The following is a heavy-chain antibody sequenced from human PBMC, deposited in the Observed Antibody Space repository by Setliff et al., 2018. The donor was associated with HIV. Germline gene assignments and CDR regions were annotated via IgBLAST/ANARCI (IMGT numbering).Heavy chain of an antibody. J-gene: IGHJ4*02. CDR2: VYPDDSDS. V-gene: IGHV5-51*01. Sequence: PGESLKISCRGSGYNFASHWIAWVRQMPGKGLEWMGIVYPDDSDSRYSPSFQGQVTISADKSVSTAYLQWSSLKASDTAMYYCARQAVDCSGGTCYSTPAFDYWGQGTLVTVSS. D-gene: IGHD2-15*01. CDR1: GYNFASHW. CDR3: ARQAVDCSGGTCYSTPAFDY.